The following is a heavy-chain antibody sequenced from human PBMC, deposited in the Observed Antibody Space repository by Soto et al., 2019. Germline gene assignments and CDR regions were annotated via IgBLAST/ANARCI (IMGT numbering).Heavy chain of an antibody. Sequence: SETLSLTSAVYGGSFSGYFWRWMRHPPGKGLEWIGEINHSGSTNHNPSLKSRVTISVDTSKNQFSLILSSVTAADTAVYYCARPKKYSSGWYGGYFFDYWGQGSLVTVSS. D-gene: IGHD6-19*01. CDR2: INHSGST. V-gene: IGHV4-34*01. CDR3: ARPKKYSSGWYGGYFFDY. CDR1: GGSFSGYF. J-gene: IGHJ4*02.